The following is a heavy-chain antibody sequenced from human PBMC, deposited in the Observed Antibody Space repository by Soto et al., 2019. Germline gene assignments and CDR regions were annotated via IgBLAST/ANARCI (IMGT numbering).Heavy chain of an antibody. D-gene: IGHD6-19*01. J-gene: IGHJ6*02. CDR3: ARESSGWFLYYYYGVDV. V-gene: IGHV4-4*02. CDR2: IYHSGST. Sequence: SETLSLTCAVSGGSISSSNWWSWVRQPPGKGLEWIGEIYHSGSTNYNPSLKSRVTISVDKSKNQFSLKLSSVTAADTAVYYCARESSGWFLYYYYGVDVWGQGTTVTVSS. CDR1: GGSISSSNW.